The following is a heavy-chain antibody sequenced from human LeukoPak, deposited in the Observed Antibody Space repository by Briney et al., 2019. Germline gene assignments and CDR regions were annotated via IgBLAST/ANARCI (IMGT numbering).Heavy chain of an antibody. Sequence: GRSLRLSCAASGFTFSNYAMHWVRQAPGMGLEWVALISYDGSNKYYADSVEGRFTISRDNSKNALYLQMNSLRPEDTAVYYCARDRVVAHYFDYWGQGTLVTVSS. CDR2: ISYDGSNK. V-gene: IGHV3-30-3*01. CDR3: ARDRVVAHYFDY. J-gene: IGHJ4*02. D-gene: IGHD2-15*01. CDR1: GFTFSNYA.